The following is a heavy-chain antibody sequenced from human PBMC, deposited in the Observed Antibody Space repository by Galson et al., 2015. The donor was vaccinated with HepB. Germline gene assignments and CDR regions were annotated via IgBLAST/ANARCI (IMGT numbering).Heavy chain of an antibody. J-gene: IGHJ3*02. CDR1: GGTFSSYA. Sequence: SVKVSCKASGGTFSSYAISWVRQAPGQGLEWMGGIIPIFGTANYAQKFQGRVTITADEPTSTAYMELSSLRSEDTAAYYCARDRYSSGWGDAFDIWGQGTMVTVSS. CDR2: IIPIFGTA. V-gene: IGHV1-69*13. CDR3: ARDRYSSGWGDAFDI. D-gene: IGHD6-19*01.